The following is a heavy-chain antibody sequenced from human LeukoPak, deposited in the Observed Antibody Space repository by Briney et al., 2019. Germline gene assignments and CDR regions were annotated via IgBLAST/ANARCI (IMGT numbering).Heavy chain of an antibody. CDR2: IIPKFETT. Sequence: ASVKVSCKTSGDTFSSYAITWVRQVSGQRLEWMGRIIPKFETTDYAEKFQGRVTITADRSTNTVSMDLTRLTSEDTAVYYCARVAAAAGRRFFHYYLDVWGEGTTVTVSS. D-gene: IGHD6-13*01. V-gene: IGHV1-69*06. CDR1: GDTFSSYA. J-gene: IGHJ6*03. CDR3: ARVAAAAGRRFFHYYLDV.